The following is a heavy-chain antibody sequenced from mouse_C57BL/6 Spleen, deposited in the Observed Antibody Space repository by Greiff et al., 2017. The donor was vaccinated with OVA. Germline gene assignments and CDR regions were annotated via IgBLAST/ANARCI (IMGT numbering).Heavy chain of an antibody. V-gene: IGHV5-6*02. CDR1: GFTFSSYG. J-gene: IGHJ2*01. Sequence: EVKLVESGGDLVKPGGSLKLSCAASGFTFSSYGMSWVRQTPDKRLEWVATISSGGSYTYYPDSVKGRFTISRDNAKNTLYLQMSSLKSEDTAMYYCARDGQRYFDYWGQGTTLTVSS. CDR3: ARDGQRYFDY. D-gene: IGHD2-3*01. CDR2: ISSGGSYT.